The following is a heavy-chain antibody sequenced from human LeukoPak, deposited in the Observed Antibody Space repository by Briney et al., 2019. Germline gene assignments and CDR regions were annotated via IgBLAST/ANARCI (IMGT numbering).Heavy chain of an antibody. Sequence: GGSLRLSCAASGFTFSSYGMHWVRQAPGKGLEGVAVICYDGSKKYYADSVKGRFTISRDNSKNTLYLQMNSLRAEDTAVYYCAKGRAHYSYSMDVWGKGTPVTVSS. CDR2: ICYDGSKK. CDR3: AKGRAHYSYSMDV. J-gene: IGHJ6*03. CDR1: GFTFSSYG. V-gene: IGHV3-33*06.